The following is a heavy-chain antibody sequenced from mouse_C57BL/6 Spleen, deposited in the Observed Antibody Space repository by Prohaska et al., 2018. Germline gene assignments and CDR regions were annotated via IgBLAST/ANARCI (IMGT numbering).Heavy chain of an antibody. V-gene: IGHV1-52*01. CDR2: IDPSDSET. J-gene: IGHJ4*01. D-gene: IGHD4-1*01. Sequence: QVQLQQPGAELVRPGSSVKLSCKASGYTFTSYWMHWVKQRPIQGLEWIGNIDPSDSETHYNQKFKDKATLTVDKSSSTAYMQLSSLTSEDSAVYYCAREDWDVRGYAMDYWGQGTSVTVSS. CDR1: GYTFTSYW. CDR3: AREDWDVRGYAMDY.